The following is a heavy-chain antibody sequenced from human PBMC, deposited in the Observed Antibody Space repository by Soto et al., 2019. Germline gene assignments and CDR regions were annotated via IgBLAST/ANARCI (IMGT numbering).Heavy chain of an antibody. D-gene: IGHD3-16*01. Sequence: GGSLRLSCAASGFTFSSYWMSWVRQAPGKGLEWVANIKQDGSEKYYVDSVKGRFTISRDNAKNSLYLQMNSLRAEDTAVYYCALGAHYYYYGMDVWGQGTTVTVSS. CDR2: IKQDGSEK. J-gene: IGHJ6*02. V-gene: IGHV3-7*03. CDR3: ALGAHYYYYGMDV. CDR1: GFTFSSYW.